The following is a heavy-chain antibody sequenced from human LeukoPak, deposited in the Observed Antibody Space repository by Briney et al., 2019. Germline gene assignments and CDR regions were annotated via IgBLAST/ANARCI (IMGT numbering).Heavy chain of an antibody. Sequence: GASVTVSCKASGYTFTSYGISWVRQAPGQGLEWMGWISAYNGNTNYAQKLQGRVTMTTDTSTSTAYMELRSLRSDDAAVYYCARDSKPDSSGYYNDYWGQGTLVTVSS. CDR2: ISAYNGNT. J-gene: IGHJ4*02. CDR3: ARDSKPDSSGYYNDY. V-gene: IGHV1-18*01. CDR1: GYTFTSYG. D-gene: IGHD3-22*01.